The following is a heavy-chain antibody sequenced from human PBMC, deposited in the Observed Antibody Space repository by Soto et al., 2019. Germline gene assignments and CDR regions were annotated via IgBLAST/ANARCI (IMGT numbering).Heavy chain of an antibody. J-gene: IGHJ3*02. D-gene: IGHD3-22*01. CDR2: IYSGGST. CDR1: GFTVSSNY. V-gene: IGHV3-53*01. Sequence: PGGSLRLSCAASGFTVSSNYMSWVRQAPGKGLEWVSVIYSGGSTYYADSVKGRFTISRDNSKNTLYLQMNSLRAEDAAVYYCARSKGGYYDSSGYYTPPDAFDIWGQGTMVTVSS. CDR3: ARSKGGYYDSSGYYTPPDAFDI.